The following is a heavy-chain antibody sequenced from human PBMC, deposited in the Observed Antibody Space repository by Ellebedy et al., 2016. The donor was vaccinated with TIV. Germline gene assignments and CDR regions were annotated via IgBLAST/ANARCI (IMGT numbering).Heavy chain of an antibody. CDR3: ASDVYGSGSYYNP. CDR1: GFSFSNYW. V-gene: IGHV3-7*01. Sequence: GESLKISXAASGFSFSNYWMSWVRQAPGKGLEWVANIKQYGVEKYYIDSVKGRFTISRDNAKNSLYLQMDSLRAEDTAVHYCASDVYGSGSYYNPWGQGTLVTVSS. CDR2: IKQYGVEK. D-gene: IGHD3-10*01. J-gene: IGHJ5*02.